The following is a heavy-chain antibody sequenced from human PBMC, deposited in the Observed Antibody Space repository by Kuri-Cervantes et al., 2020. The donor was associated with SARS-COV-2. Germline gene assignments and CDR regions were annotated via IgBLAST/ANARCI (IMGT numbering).Heavy chain of an antibody. J-gene: IGHJ4*02. V-gene: IGHV3-30-3*01. Sequence: GESLKISCAASGFTFSRYAMHWVRQAPGKGLEWVAVISYDGSNKYYADSVKGRFTISRDNSKSTLYLQVNSLRAEDTAVYYCARGRQWLALYYFDYWGQGTLVTVSS. D-gene: IGHD6-19*01. CDR3: ARGRQWLALYYFDY. CDR1: GFTFSRYA. CDR2: ISYDGSNK.